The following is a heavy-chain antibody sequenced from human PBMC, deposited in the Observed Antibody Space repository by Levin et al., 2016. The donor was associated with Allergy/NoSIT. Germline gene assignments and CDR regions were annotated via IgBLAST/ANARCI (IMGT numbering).Heavy chain of an antibody. Sequence: WIRQPPGKGLEWVSGIHDGGGSTYYVDSVKGRFTISRDNSKNTLYLQMNSLRAEDTAVYFCARAGFLTAYYNYYGMDVWGQGTTVTVSS. CDR3: ARAGFLTAYYNYYGMDV. CDR2: IHDGGGST. D-gene: IGHD3-9*01. V-gene: IGHV3-23*01. J-gene: IGHJ6*02.